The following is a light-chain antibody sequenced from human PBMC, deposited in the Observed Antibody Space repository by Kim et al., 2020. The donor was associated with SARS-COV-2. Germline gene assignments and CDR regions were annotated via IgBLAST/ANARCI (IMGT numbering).Light chain of an antibody. CDR2: NDN. Sequence: GQTGTTSSSGVSSNIRTSSLSWYRQLPGTAPNLVIYNDNRRSSGVPDRFSASKSGNSASLAISGLQSDDEADYYCATTDDSLNGVVFGGGTKLTVL. CDR1: SSNIRTSS. V-gene: IGLV1-44*01. CDR3: ATTDDSLNGVV. J-gene: IGLJ3*02.